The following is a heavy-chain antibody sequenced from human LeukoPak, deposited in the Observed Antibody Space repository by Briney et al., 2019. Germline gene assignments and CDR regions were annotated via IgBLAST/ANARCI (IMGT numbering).Heavy chain of an antibody. CDR3: ARLTSTTVYFDY. D-gene: IGHD4-17*01. CDR2: IYPSDSDT. V-gene: IGHV5-51*01. Sequence: GESLKISCKGSGYSFSNYWIGWVRQMPGKGLEWMGIIYPSDSDTRYSPSFQGQVTISAGKSISTAYLQWSSLKASDTAIYYCARLTSTTVYFDYWGQGTPVTVSS. J-gene: IGHJ4*02. CDR1: GYSFSNYW.